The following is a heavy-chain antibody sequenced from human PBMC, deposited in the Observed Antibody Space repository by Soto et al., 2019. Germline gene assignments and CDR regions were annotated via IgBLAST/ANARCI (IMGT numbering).Heavy chain of an antibody. J-gene: IGHJ3*02. D-gene: IGHD3-22*01. CDR2: VYYRGST. CDR3: ARGYYDSNGQSNTFDI. V-gene: IGHV4-59*01. CDR1: GASISSSY. Sequence: PSETLSLTCTVSGASISSSYWRWLRQSPGKGLEWIGYVYYRGSTKYNPSLKSRVTISVDTSKNQFSLKLSSVTAADTAVYYCARGYYDSNGQSNTFDIWGQGTMVTVSS.